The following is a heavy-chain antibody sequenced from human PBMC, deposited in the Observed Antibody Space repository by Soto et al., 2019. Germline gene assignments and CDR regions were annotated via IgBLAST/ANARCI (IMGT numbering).Heavy chain of an antibody. CDR2: ISGSGGST. D-gene: IGHD6-13*01. CDR3: ARAAAVNGGYYYYYMDV. CDR1: GFTFSSYA. Sequence: GGSLRLSCAASGFTFSSYAMSWVRQAPGKGLEWVSAISGSGGSTYYAESVKGRFTISRDNSKNTLYLQMNSLRAEDTAVYYCARAAAVNGGYYYYYMDVWGKGTTVTVSS. V-gene: IGHV3-23*01. J-gene: IGHJ6*03.